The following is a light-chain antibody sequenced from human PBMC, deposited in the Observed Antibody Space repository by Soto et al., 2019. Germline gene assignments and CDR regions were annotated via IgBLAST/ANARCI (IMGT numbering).Light chain of an antibody. CDR1: QSVSSSY. CDR2: GAS. Sequence: EIVLTQSPGTLSLSPGERATLSCRASQSVSSSYLAWYQQKPGQAPRLLIYGASSRATGIPDRFSGSGSGTDFTLTISRLEPEDFAVYYCQQYGSSLGAFGPGTKVHIK. V-gene: IGKV3-20*01. J-gene: IGKJ3*01. CDR3: QQYGSSLGA.